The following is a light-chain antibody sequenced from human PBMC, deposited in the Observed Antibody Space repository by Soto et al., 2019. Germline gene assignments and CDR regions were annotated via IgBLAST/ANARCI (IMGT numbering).Light chain of an antibody. CDR1: HSVSSQ. Sequence: EIVLKKFPGPLSLSPGERATLSCRASHSVSSQLCWYQQQPGQAPRLLIYDASNRATGIPARFSGSGSGTDFTLTISNLEPEDFAVYYCHQRSNLPLTFGRGTKVDIK. V-gene: IGKV3-11*01. CDR2: DAS. J-gene: IGKJ4*01. CDR3: HQRSNLPLT.